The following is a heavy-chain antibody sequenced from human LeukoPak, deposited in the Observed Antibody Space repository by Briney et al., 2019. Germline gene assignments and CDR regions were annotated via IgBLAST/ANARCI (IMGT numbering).Heavy chain of an antibody. Sequence: ASVKVSCKASGYTFTSYGISWVRQAPGQGLEWMGWISAYNGNTNYAQNFQGRVTMTTDTSTSTAYMELRSLRSDDTAVYYCAREVALTETEYWGQGTLVTVSS. CDR1: GYTFTSYG. CDR3: AREVALTETEY. D-gene: IGHD4-11*01. V-gene: IGHV1-18*01. J-gene: IGHJ4*02. CDR2: ISAYNGNT.